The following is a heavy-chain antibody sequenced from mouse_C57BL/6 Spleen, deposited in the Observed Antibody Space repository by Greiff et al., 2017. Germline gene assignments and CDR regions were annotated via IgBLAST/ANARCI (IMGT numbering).Heavy chain of an antibody. D-gene: IGHD1-1*01. J-gene: IGHJ2*01. CDR3: ARAFITTVVPDFFDY. CDR2: INPNYGTT. CDR1: GYSFTDYN. Sequence: EVQLQQSGPELVKPGASVKISCKASGYSFTDYNMNWVKQSTGQSLEWIGVINPNYGTTSYNQKFKGKATLTVDQSSSTAYMQLNSLTSEDSAVYYCARAFITTVVPDFFDYWGQGTTLTVSS. V-gene: IGHV1-39*01.